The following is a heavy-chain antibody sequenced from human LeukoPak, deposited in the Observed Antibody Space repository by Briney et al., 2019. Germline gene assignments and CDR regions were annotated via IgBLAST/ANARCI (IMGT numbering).Heavy chain of an antibody. CDR2: TYYRSRWNN. D-gene: IGHD1-26*01. CDR1: GDSVSTNSAT. V-gene: IGHV6-1*01. Sequence: SQTLSLTCAISGDSVSTNSATWTWLRQSPSRGLEWLGRTYYRSRWNNDYAVSMKSRMTINPDTSKNQFSLQLNSVTPEDTAVYYCARLVGAAWFDSWGQGTLVTVSS. CDR3: ARLVGAAWFDS. J-gene: IGHJ5*01.